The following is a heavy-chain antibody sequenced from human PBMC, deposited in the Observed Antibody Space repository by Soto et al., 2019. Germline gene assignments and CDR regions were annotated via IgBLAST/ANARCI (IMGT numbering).Heavy chain of an antibody. V-gene: IGHV1-46*01. D-gene: IGHD2-2*01. CDR3: AIYHLELFRFDY. Sequence: ASVKVSCKASGYSFTRYYIHWVRQAPGQGLEWVAFIDAGTGSTTYAQQFQGRVTMTTDTSTSTAYMELRSLRSDDTAMYFCAIYHLELFRFDYWGQGTLVTVSS. CDR2: IDAGTGST. J-gene: IGHJ4*02. CDR1: GYSFTRYY.